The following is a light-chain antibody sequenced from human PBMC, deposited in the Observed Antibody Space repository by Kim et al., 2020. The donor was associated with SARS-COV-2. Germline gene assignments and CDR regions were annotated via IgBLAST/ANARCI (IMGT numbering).Light chain of an antibody. CDR1: TSDIVTDNY. CDR3: CSYSTGGTLVV. CDR2: DVI. J-gene: IGLJ2*01. V-gene: IGLV2-14*03. Sequence: STITSCCRTTSDIVTDNYVSWYQQHPGNAPNLLIYDVINRPPGVSDRFSGAKSGNTASLTISGLQAEDEADYHCCSYSTGGTLVVFGGGTQLTVL.